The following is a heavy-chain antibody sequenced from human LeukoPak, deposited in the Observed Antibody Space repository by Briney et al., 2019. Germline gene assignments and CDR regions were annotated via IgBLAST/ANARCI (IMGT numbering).Heavy chain of an antibody. V-gene: IGHV4-30-2*01. CDR1: GGSSSSGGYY. Sequence: SETLSLTCTVSGGSSSSGGYYWSWIRQPPGKGLEWIGYIYHSGSTYYNPSLKSRVTISVDRSKNQFSLKLSSVTAADTAVYYCAREDSLGGTDRWFDPWGQGTLVTVSS. CDR3: AREDSLGGTDRWFDP. CDR2: IYHSGST. D-gene: IGHD1-26*01. J-gene: IGHJ5*02.